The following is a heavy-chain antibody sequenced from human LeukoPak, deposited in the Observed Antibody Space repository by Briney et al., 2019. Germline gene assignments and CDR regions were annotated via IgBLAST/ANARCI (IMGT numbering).Heavy chain of an antibody. D-gene: IGHD3-10*01. J-gene: IGHJ6*02. CDR2: IIPIFGTA. Sequence: SVTVSCKASGGTFSSYAIIWVRQAPGQGLEWMGGIIPIFGTANYAQKFQGRVTITADESTSTAYMELSSLRSEDTAVYYCASRHSTEGSAALYGMDVWGQGTTVTVSS. V-gene: IGHV1-69*13. CDR3: ASRHSTEGSAALYGMDV. CDR1: GGTFSSYA.